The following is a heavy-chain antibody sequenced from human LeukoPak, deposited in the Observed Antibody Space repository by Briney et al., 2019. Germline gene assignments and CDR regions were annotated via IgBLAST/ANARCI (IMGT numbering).Heavy chain of an antibody. D-gene: IGHD1-1*01. CDR1: EHTFANYW. V-gene: IGHV5-51*01. CDR3: ARHDKGYGWFAP. Sequence: GESLKISCKGSEHTFANYWIGWVRQMPGKGLEWMGIIYPGDSDTRYSPSFQGQVTMSVGKAINTALLQWSSLKASDTARYYCARHDKGYGWFAPWGQGTLVTVSS. CDR2: IYPGDSDT. J-gene: IGHJ5*02.